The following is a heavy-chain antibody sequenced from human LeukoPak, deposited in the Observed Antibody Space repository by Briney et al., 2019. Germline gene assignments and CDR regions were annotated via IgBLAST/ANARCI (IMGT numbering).Heavy chain of an antibody. Sequence: SETLSLTCSVSGGSISGYYWSWIRQPPGEGLEWIGYIYYNGGTNYNPSLRSRVTISVDTSKNQVSLKLSSVTAADTAVYYCARGTSIPLRFFDYWGQGTLVTVSS. CDR2: IYYNGGT. V-gene: IGHV4-59*12. D-gene: IGHD2-21*01. CDR1: GGSISGYY. CDR3: ARGTSIPLRFFDY. J-gene: IGHJ4*02.